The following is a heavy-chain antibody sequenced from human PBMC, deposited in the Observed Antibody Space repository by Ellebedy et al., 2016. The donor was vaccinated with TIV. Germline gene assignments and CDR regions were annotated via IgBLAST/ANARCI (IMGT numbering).Heavy chain of an antibody. V-gene: IGHV1-8*01. CDR1: GYTFTSYD. CDR2: MHPNSYNS. J-gene: IGHJ6*02. D-gene: IGHD1-7*01. CDR3: ATITGTTGYGMDV. Sequence: AASVKVSCKASGYTFTSYDINWVRQATGQGLAWMGWMHPNSYNSDYAPKFEGRLTMTRDTPISTAYMEMSRLRSGNTAVDYRATITGTTGYGMDVWGQGTTVTVSS.